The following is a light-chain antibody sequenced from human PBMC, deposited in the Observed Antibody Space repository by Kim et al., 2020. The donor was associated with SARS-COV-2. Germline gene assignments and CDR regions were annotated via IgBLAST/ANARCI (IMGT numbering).Light chain of an antibody. Sequence: SYELTQPPSASVAPGQTVRITCAGNNIGSKSVHLHQQKVFPAPVLDIHYDNDRPSATPERYSVSNSGSTATLTLTRVEPRDEAESYCQFWASSRDLRVFG. J-gene: IGLJ3*02. CDR1: NIGSKS. V-gene: IGLV3-21*04. CDR2: YDN. CDR3: QFWASSRDLRV.